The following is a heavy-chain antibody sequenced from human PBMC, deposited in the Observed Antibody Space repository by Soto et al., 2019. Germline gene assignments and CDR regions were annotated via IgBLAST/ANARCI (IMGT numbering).Heavy chain of an antibody. Sequence: GASVKVSCKASGYTFTSYGISWVRQAPGQGLEWMGWISAYNGNTNYAQKLQGRVTMTTDTSTSTAYMELRSLRSDDTAVYYCARDLFPPLAYCGGDCHWGSDYWGQGTLVTVSS. V-gene: IGHV1-18*01. CDR1: GYTFTSYG. CDR2: ISAYNGNT. CDR3: ARDLFPPLAYCGGDCHWGSDY. D-gene: IGHD2-21*02. J-gene: IGHJ4*02.